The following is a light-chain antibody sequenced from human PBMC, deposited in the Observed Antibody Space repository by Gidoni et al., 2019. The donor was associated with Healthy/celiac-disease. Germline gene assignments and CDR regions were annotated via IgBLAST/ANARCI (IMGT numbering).Light chain of an antibody. V-gene: IGLV1-40*01. CDR1: SSNIGAGYD. CDR2: GNS. CDR3: QSYDSSLSGLWV. J-gene: IGLJ3*02. Sequence: HSVLTQPPSVSGAPGQRVTISCTGSSSNIGAGYDVHWYQQLPGTAPKLLIYGNSNRPSGVPDRFSGSKSGTSASLAITGLQAEDEADYYCQSYDSSLSGLWVVGGGTKLTVL.